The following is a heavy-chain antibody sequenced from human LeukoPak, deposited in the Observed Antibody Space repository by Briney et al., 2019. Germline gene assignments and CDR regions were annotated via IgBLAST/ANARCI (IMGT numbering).Heavy chain of an antibody. J-gene: IGHJ4*02. D-gene: IGHD6-13*01. CDR1: GGTFSSYA. V-gene: IGHV1-69*01. CDR3: ARGFRSSPGGIGY. Sequence: SVKVSFKASGGTFSSYAISWVRQAPGQGLEWMGGIIPIFGTANYAQKFQGRVTITADESTSTAYMELSSLRSEDTAVYYCARGFRSSPGGIGYWGQGTLVTVSS. CDR2: IIPIFGTA.